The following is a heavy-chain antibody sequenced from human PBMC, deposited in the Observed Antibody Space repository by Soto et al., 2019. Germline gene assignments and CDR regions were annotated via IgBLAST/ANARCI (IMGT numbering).Heavy chain of an antibody. CDR1: GFTFSSYA. CDR2: ISYDGSNK. J-gene: IGHJ2*01. V-gene: IGHV3-30-3*01. D-gene: IGHD5-18*01. Sequence: PGGSLRLSCAASGFTFSSYAMHWVRQAPGKGLEWVAVISYDGSNKYYADSVKGRFTISRGNSKNTLYLQMNSLRAEDTAVYYCARDQGYSYGYPWYFDLWGRGTLVTVS. CDR3: ARDQGYSYGYPWYFDL.